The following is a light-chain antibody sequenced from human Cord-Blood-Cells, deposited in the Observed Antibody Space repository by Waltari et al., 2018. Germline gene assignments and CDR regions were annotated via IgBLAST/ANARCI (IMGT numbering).Light chain of an antibody. V-gene: IGLV2-23*01. Sequence: QSALTQPASVSGSPGQSITISCTGTSSDVGSYNLVSWYQQHPGKAPKLMIYEGSKRPSGVSNRFSGSKSGNTASLTISGLQAEDEADYHCCSYAGSSTLWVFGGGTKLTVL. CDR3: CSYAGSSTLWV. CDR1: SSDVGSYNL. CDR2: EGS. J-gene: IGLJ3*02.